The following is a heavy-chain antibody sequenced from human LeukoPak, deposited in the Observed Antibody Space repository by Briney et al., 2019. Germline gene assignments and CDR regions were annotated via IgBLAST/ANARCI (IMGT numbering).Heavy chain of an antibody. CDR3: AREATMAV. V-gene: IGHV4-4*07. J-gene: IGHJ4*02. Sequence: PSETLSLTCAVSGGSIPNYYWSWIRQPAGKGLEWIGRTSASGNTNYNPSLKSRVTMSADTSENQFSLKLTSVTAADTAVYYCAREATMAVWGQGTLVTVSS. CDR1: GGSIPNYY. CDR2: TSASGNT. D-gene: IGHD3-10*01.